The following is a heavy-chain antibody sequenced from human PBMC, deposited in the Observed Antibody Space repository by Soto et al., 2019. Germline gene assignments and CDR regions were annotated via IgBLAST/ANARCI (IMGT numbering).Heavy chain of an antibody. J-gene: IGHJ5*02. CDR3: AREESSYYDFWSGYYTNWFDP. V-gene: IGHV4-30-4*01. Sequence: SETLSLTCTASGGSISSGDYCWSWIRQPPGKGLEWIGYIYYSGSTYYNPSLKSRVTISVDTSKNQFSLKLSSVTAADTAVYYCAREESSYYDFWSGYYTNWFDPWGQGTLVTVSS. CDR2: IYYSGST. D-gene: IGHD3-3*01. CDR1: GGSISSGDYC.